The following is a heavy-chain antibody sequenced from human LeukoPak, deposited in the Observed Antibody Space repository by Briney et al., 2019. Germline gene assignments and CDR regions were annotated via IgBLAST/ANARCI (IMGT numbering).Heavy chain of an antibody. V-gene: IGHV4-39*01. J-gene: IGHJ4*02. CDR1: GGSISSSSYY. CDR2: IYYSGST. Sequence: LETLSLTCTVSGGSISSSSYYWGWIRQPPGKGLEWIGSIYYSGSTYYNPSLKSRVTISVDTSKNQFSLKLSSVTAADTAVYYCARRGDYDYYFDYWGQGTLVTVSS. D-gene: IGHD4-17*01. CDR3: ARRGDYDYYFDY.